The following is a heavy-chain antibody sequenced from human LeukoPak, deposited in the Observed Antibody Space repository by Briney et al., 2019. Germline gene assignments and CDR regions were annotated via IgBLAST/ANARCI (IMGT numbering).Heavy chain of an antibody. J-gene: IGHJ4*02. CDR2: IYYSGST. CDR1: GGSISSSSYY. D-gene: IGHD3-22*01. Sequence: SETLSLTCTVSGGSISSSSYYWGWIRQPPGKGLEWIGSIYYSGSTYYNPSLKSRVTISVDTSKNQFSLKLSSVTAADTAVYYCARLSYDSSGWDFDYWGQGTLVTVSS. V-gene: IGHV4-39*01. CDR3: ARLSYDSSGWDFDY.